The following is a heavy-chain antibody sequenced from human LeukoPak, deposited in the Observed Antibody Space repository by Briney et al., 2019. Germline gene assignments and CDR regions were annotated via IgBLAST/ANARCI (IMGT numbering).Heavy chain of an antibody. CDR2: ISAYNGNT. D-gene: IGHD1-7*01. Sequence: ASVKVSCKASGYTFTGYYMHWVRQAPGQGLEWMGWISAYNGNTNYAQKLQGRVTMTTDTSTSTAYMELRSLRSDDTAVYYCARDSWNSRNYYYYGMDVWGQGTTVTVSS. CDR3: ARDSWNSRNYYYYGMDV. V-gene: IGHV1-18*04. J-gene: IGHJ6*02. CDR1: GYTFTGYY.